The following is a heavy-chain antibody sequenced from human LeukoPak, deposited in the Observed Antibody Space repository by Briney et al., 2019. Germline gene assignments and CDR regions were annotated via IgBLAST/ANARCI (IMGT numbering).Heavy chain of an antibody. CDR1: GFTFSSYI. CDR3: ARAPDDYYYYYMDV. Sequence: PGGSLRLSCAASGFTFSSYIMNWVRQAPAKGLEWVTSISSSSSYIYYADSVKGRFTISRDNAKNSLYLQMNSLRSEDPAVYYCARAPDDYYYYYMDVWGKGTTVTVSS. D-gene: IGHD1-14*01. V-gene: IGHV3-21*04. CDR2: ISSSSSYI. J-gene: IGHJ6*03.